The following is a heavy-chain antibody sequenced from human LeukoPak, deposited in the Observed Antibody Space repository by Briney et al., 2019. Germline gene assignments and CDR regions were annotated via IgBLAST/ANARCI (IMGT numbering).Heavy chain of an antibody. CDR2: IYYSGST. D-gene: IGHD2/OR15-2a*01. Sequence: SETLSLTCTVSGGSISSYYCSWIRQPPGKGLEWIGYIYYSGSTNYNHSLKSRATISVDTSKNQFSLKLSPVTAADTAVYYRARFFLGLADAFDIWGQGTKVTVSS. CDR1: GGSISSYY. CDR3: ARFFLGLADAFDI. J-gene: IGHJ3*02. V-gene: IGHV4-59*01.